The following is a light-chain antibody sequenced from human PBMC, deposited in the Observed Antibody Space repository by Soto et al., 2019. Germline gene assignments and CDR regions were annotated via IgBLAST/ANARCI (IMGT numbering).Light chain of an antibody. CDR2: DAS. V-gene: IGKV1-5*01. Sequence: DIQMTQSPSTLSASVGERVTISCGANESISNLLAWYQQKPGTAPKLLIYDASSLESGVPSRLRGSGYGTEFTLTISRMETGDFEVYYCQHFGGTTFTFGQGTRLEI. CDR1: ESISNL. J-gene: IGKJ5*01. CDR3: QHFGGTTFT.